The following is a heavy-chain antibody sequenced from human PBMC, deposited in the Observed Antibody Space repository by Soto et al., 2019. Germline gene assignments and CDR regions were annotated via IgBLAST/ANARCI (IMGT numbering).Heavy chain of an antibody. CDR3: ARIRLGGPFDY. CDR2: IDWDDDK. V-gene: IGHV2-70*11. D-gene: IGHD2-15*01. J-gene: IGHJ4*02. CDR1: GFSLSITGMS. Sequence: SGPTLVNPTQTLTLTCTFSGFSLSITGMSVSWIRQPPGKALEWLARIDWDDDKYYSTSLKTRLTISKDTSKNQVFLTMTNMDPVDTATYYCARIRLGGPFDYWGQGTLVTVSS.